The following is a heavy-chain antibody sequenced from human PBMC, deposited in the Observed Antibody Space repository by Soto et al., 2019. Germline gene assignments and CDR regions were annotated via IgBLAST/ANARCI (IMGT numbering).Heavy chain of an antibody. CDR1: GYSFTSLD. Sequence: ASVKVSCKASGYSFTSLDINWVRQTAGQGLEWMGWMNPNSGNTGYAQKFQGRVTMTRNTSISTAYMELSSLRSEDTAVYCCARAMYNWNYPNWFDPWGQGTLVTVSS. D-gene: IGHD1-7*01. CDR3: ARAMYNWNYPNWFDP. CDR2: MNPNSGNT. V-gene: IGHV1-8*01. J-gene: IGHJ5*02.